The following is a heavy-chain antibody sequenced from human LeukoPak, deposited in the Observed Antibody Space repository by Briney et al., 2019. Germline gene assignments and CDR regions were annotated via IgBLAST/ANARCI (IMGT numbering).Heavy chain of an antibody. J-gene: IGHJ4*02. Sequence: SGPTLVNPTQTLTLTCSFSVFSFSTTAVAVAWVRQPPVKALEWTAIISSDDDRRYHPSLKSRSSPTKDTSTNQVILIMTNVNPADTATYYCARRSPNFEILTGYSQCYFDYWGEGNLGSVSS. D-gene: IGHD3-9*01. CDR1: VFSFSTTAVA. CDR3: ARRSPNFEILTGYSQCYFDY. V-gene: IGHV2-5*02. CDR2: ISSDDDR.